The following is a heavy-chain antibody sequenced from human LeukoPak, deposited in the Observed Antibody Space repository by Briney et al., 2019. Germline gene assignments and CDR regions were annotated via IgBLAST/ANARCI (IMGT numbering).Heavy chain of an antibody. CDR3: ARLYYYDSSGYSLDQ. CDR1: GFTFSTYT. V-gene: IGHV3-21*01. CDR2: ISGGNSYI. Sequence: GGSLRLSCAASGFTFSTYTMNWVRQAPGKGLEWVSSISGGNSYIYYADSVKGRFTISRDNAKNSLYLQMNSLRAEDTAVCYCARLYYYDSSGYSLDQWGQGTLVTVSS. D-gene: IGHD3-22*01. J-gene: IGHJ4*02.